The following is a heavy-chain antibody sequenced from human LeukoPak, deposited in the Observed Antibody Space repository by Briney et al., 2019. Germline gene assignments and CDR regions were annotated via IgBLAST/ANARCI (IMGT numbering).Heavy chain of an antibody. J-gene: IGHJ4*02. Sequence: ASVKVSCKASGYSFTNYAIHWVRQAPGQRLEWMGWINAGNGNTKYSQKFQGRVTITRDTSASTAYMELSSLRSEDTTVYYCARANALDYGFDYWGQGTLVTVSS. V-gene: IGHV1-3*01. CDR1: GYSFTNYA. D-gene: IGHD4-17*01. CDR3: ARANALDYGFDY. CDR2: INAGNGNT.